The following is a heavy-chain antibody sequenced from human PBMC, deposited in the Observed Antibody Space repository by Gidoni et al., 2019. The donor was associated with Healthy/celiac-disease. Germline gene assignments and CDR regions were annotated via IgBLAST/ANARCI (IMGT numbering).Heavy chain of an antibody. CDR3: VKGQVLRYFDWSIYFDY. CDR1: GSTFGSHA. V-gene: IGHV3-64D*06. D-gene: IGHD3-9*01. CDR2: ISSNGGSR. Sequence: EVQLVAPGGGLVHTGGSLSRSCSASGSTFGSHAMHWVRQAPGKGLEYVSAISSNGGSRYYADSVKGRFTSSSNNSKNTLYLQMRSLRAEDTAVYYCVKGQVLRYFDWSIYFDYWGQGTLVTVSS. J-gene: IGHJ4*02.